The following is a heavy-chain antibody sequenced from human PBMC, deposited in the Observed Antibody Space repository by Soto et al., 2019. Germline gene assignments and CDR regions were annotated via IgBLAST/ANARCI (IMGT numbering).Heavy chain of an antibody. Sequence: GGSLRLSCAASGFTFDDYAMHWVRQAPGKGLEWVSLISGDGGSTYYADSVKGRFTISRDNSKNSLYLQMNSLRTEDTALYYCAKDRPSYNWNYYYYGMDVWGQGTTVTVSS. D-gene: IGHD1-20*01. CDR2: ISGDGGST. J-gene: IGHJ6*02. CDR1: GFTFDDYA. V-gene: IGHV3-43*02. CDR3: AKDRPSYNWNYYYYGMDV.